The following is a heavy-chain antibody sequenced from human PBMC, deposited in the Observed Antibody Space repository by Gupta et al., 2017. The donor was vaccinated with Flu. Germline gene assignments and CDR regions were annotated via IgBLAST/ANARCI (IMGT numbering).Heavy chain of an antibody. D-gene: IGHD3-10*01. Sequence: QVQLQESGPGLVKPSETLSLTCTVSGGSISSYYWSWIRQPPGKGLEWIGYIYYSGSTNYNPSLKSRVTISVDTSKNQFSLKLSSVTAADTAVYYCARCSGLWFGELYWFDPWGQGTLVTVSS. CDR2: IYYSGST. V-gene: IGHV4-59*01. J-gene: IGHJ5*02. CDR1: GGSISSYY. CDR3: ARCSGLWFGELYWFDP.